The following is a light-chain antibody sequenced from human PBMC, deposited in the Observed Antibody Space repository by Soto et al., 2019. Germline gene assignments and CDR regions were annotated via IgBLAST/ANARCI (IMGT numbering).Light chain of an antibody. V-gene: IGLV2-14*02. Sequence: QSVLTQPAFVSGSPGQSITISCTGTSSDVGAYNLVSWYQQHPGRAPKLFIFDVSDRPSGVSNRFSGSKSGNTASLTISGLQPEDEAFYYCSSYTNTSTLVFGGGTKLTVL. CDR2: DVS. CDR3: SSYTNTSTLV. CDR1: SSDVGAYNL. J-gene: IGLJ3*02.